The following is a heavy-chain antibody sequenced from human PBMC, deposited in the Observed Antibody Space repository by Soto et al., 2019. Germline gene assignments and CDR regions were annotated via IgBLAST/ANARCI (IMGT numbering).Heavy chain of an antibody. CDR3: AKDTEEYGNSAGDFGD. Sequence: EVQLLESGGGLVQPGGSLRLSCAASGFTFSSYAMSWVRQAPGKGLEWVSAISGSGSSTYYADSVKGRFTISRDNSKNKLYVQMNSKRIEETTVYYCAKDTEEYGNSAGDFGDCGEGDLGSDSS. J-gene: IGHJ4*02. CDR1: GFTFSSYA. CDR2: ISGSGSST. V-gene: IGHV3-23*01. D-gene: IGHD3-10*01.